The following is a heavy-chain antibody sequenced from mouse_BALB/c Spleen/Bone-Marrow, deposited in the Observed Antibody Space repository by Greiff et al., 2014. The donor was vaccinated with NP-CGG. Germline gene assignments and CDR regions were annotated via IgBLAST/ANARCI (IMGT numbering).Heavy chain of an antibody. CDR1: GYTFTTYW. Sequence: QVQAAASGAELARPGASVKLSCKTSGYTFTTYWMQWVKQRPGQGLEWIGAIYPGEGDTRYTQKFKGKATLTADKSSSTAYIQLSNLTSEDSAVYYCSREPSNWGYYWGQGTTLTVSS. CDR2: IYPGEGDT. J-gene: IGHJ2*01. V-gene: IGHV1-87*01. CDR3: SREPSNWGYY.